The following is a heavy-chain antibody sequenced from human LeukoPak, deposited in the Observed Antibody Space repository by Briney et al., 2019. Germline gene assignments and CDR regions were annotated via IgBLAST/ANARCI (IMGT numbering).Heavy chain of an antibody. CDR3: VRHPLGIGNY. CDR2: IYYSENT. D-gene: IGHD7-27*01. V-gene: IGHV4-39*01. J-gene: IGHJ4*02. CDR1: GGSISSGPYS. Sequence: SETLSLTCTVSGGSISSGPYSWGWIRQPPGKALEWIGNIYYSENTHYNPSLKSRVTMSVDTSKNQFSLRLSSVTAADTAVYFCVRHPLGIGNYWGQGTLVTVSS.